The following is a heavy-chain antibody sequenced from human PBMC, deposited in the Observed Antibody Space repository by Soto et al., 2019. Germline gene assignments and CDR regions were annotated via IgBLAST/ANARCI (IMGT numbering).Heavy chain of an antibody. CDR1: GFTFSSYW. V-gene: IGHV3-7*05. CDR2: IKQDGSEK. J-gene: IGHJ6*02. CDR3: ARDSLEQQLVPRQYYYYYGMDV. D-gene: IGHD6-13*01. Sequence: GGSLRLSCAASGFTFSSYWMSWVRQAPGKGLEWVANIKQDGSEKYYVDSVKGRFTISRDNAKNSLYLQMNSLRAEDTAVYYCARDSLEQQLVPRQYYYYYGMDVWGQGTTVTVSS.